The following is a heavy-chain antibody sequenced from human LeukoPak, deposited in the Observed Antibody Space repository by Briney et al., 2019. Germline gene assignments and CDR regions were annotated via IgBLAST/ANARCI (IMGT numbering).Heavy chain of an antibody. CDR3: AIYSNSAAGY. V-gene: IGHV4-39*01. CDR1: GGSISSSSYH. J-gene: IGHJ4*02. Sequence: SETLSLTCTVSGGSISSSSYHGGWIRQPPGKGLEWIGTIYYTATTYYNPSLKSRVTISVDTSKNQFSLTLNSVTAADTAVYYCAIYSNSAAGYWGQGALVTVSS. D-gene: IGHD6-6*01. CDR2: IYYTATT.